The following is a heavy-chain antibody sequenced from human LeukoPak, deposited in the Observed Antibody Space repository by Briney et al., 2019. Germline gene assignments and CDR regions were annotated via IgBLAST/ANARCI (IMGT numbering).Heavy chain of an antibody. D-gene: IGHD3-22*01. Sequence: ASVKVSCKASGYTFASYGISWVRQAPGQGLEWMGWISATNGNTNYAQKLQGRVTMTTDTSTTTAYMELRSLRSDDTAVYYCARDNYYDSSGLIPPAYWGQGTLVTVSS. CDR2: ISATNGNT. J-gene: IGHJ4*02. V-gene: IGHV1-18*01. CDR3: ARDNYYDSSGLIPPAY. CDR1: GYTFASYG.